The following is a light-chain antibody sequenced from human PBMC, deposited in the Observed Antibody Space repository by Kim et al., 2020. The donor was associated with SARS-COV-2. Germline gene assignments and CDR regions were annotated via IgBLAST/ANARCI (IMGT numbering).Light chain of an antibody. Sequence: TPGERATLAWRASQSVRESESASYRQNPGAAPRLRIYGASTRATGIPDRCSGSGSVTDLTLIINRLETEHFAVFYWQQYGRSGITFGQGTRMGIK. V-gene: IGKV3-20*01. CDR2: GAS. CDR3: QQYGRSGIT. J-gene: IGKJ5*01. CDR1: QSVRESE.